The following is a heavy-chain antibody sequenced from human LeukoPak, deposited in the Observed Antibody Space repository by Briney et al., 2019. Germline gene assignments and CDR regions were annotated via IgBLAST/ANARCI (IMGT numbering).Heavy chain of an antibody. CDR2: INHSGST. Sequence: PSETLSLTCAVYGGSFSGYYWSWIRQPPGKGLEWIGEINHSGSTNYNPPLKSRVTISVDTSKNQFSLKLSSVTAADTAVYYCALGPYYYYYGMDVWGQGTTVTVSS. CDR1: GGSFSGYY. CDR3: ALGPYYYYYGMDV. V-gene: IGHV4-34*01. J-gene: IGHJ6*02.